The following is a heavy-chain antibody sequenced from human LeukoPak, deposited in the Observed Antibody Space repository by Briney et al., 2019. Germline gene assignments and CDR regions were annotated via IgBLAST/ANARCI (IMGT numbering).Heavy chain of an antibody. D-gene: IGHD6-13*01. CDR2: IYTSGST. CDR3: ARDWMYSSSWFTERHAFDI. J-gene: IGHJ3*02. Sequence: SETQSLTCTVSGGSISSYYWSWIRQPAGKGLEWIGRIYTSGSTNYNPSLKSRVTMSVDTSKNQFSLKLSSVTAADTAVYYCARDWMYSSSWFTERHAFDIWGQGTMVTVSS. V-gene: IGHV4-4*07. CDR1: GGSISSYY.